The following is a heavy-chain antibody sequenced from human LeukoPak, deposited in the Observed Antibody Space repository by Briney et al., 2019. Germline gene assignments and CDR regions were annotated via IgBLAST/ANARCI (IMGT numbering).Heavy chain of an antibody. CDR3: AREYPSVEQLRFGNYYYYMDV. CDR2: IYYSGST. Sequence: SETLSLTCSVSGGSISSYYWSWIRQSPGKGLEWIGYIYYSGSTNYNPSLKSRVSMSLDTSKNQFSLKLSSVTAADTAVYYCAREYPSVEQLRFGNYYYYMDVWGKGTTVTVSS. V-gene: IGHV4-59*01. J-gene: IGHJ6*03. D-gene: IGHD3-3*01. CDR1: GGSISSYY.